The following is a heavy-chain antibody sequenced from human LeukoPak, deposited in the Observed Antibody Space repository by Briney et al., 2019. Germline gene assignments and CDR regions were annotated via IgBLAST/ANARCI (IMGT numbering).Heavy chain of an antibody. CDR1: GYSISSGYY. V-gene: IGHV4-38-2*01. CDR3: ARGDYGDPIYFDY. D-gene: IGHD4-17*01. Sequence: SETLSLTCAVSGYSISSGYYWGWIRQPPGKGLEWTGSIYHIGSTYYNPSLKSRVTISVDTSKNQFSLKLSSVTAADTAVYYCARGDYGDPIYFDYWGQGTLVTVSS. CDR2: IYHIGST. J-gene: IGHJ4*02.